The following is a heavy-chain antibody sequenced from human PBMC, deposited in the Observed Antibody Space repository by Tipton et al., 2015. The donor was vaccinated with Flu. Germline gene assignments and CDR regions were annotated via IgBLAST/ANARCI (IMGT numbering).Heavy chain of an antibody. CDR1: GGSISSHY. Sequence: TLSLTCTVSGGSISSHYWSWIRQPPGKGLEWIGYIYYSGSTNYNPSLKSRVTISVDTSKNQFSLKLSSVTAADTAVYYCARSGAAAGTCDYWGQGTLVTVSS. CDR3: ARSGAAAGTCDY. J-gene: IGHJ4*02. V-gene: IGHV4-59*11. CDR2: IYYSGST. D-gene: IGHD6-13*01.